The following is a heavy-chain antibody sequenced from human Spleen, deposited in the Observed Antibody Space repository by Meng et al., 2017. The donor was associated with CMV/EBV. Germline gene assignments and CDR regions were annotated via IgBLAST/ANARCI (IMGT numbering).Heavy chain of an antibody. CDR1: GLSLRTSGVG. CDR3: AHRRAFGDSSGYYYDY. V-gene: IGHV2-5*02. CDR2: IYWDDDK. D-gene: IGHD3-22*01. Sequence: QSTLKGSGPSLRNTPQAPPLTCTFSGLSLRTSGVGVGWSRQPPGKALEWLALIYWDDDKRYSPSLKSRLTITKDTSKNQVVLTMTNMDPVDTATYYCAHRRAFGDSSGYYYDYWGQGTLVTVSS. J-gene: IGHJ4*02.